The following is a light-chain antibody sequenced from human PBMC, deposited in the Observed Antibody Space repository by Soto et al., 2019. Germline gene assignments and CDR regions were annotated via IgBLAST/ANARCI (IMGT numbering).Light chain of an antibody. V-gene: IGLV7-46*01. CDR3: LLSYSGAPYV. Sequence: QAVVTQEPSLTVSPGVTVTLTCGSITVAVTSGHYPYWFQQKPGQAPRTLIYDTSNKHSWTPARFSGSLLGGKAALTLSGAQPEDEAEYYCLLSYSGAPYVFGTGTKLTVL. CDR2: DTS. J-gene: IGLJ1*01. CDR1: TVAVTSGHY.